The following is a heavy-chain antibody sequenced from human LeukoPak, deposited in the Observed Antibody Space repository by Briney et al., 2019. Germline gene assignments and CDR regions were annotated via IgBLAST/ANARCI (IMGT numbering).Heavy chain of an antibody. V-gene: IGHV3-72*01. CDR3: ARRGFSDSRGFYPDFDY. Sequence: RGGSLRLSCAASGFILIDYYMDWVRQAPGKGLEWVGRSRNKANSYSTEYAAPVKGRFTISRDESKNSMYVQMNSLKTEDTAVYFCARRGFSDSRGFYPDFDYWGRGTLVTVSS. CDR2: SRNKANSYST. CDR1: GFILIDYY. J-gene: IGHJ4*02. D-gene: IGHD3-22*01.